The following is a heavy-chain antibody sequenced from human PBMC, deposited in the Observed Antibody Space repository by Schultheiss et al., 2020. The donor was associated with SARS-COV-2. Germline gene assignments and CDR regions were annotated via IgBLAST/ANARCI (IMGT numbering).Heavy chain of an antibody. CDR2: ISSSSSYI. Sequence: GGSLRLSCAASGFTFSSYSMNWVRQAPGKGLEWVSSISSSSSYIYYADSVKGRFTISRDNAKNSLYLQMNSLRAEDTAVYYCAGTYDFWSGYSPYYYGMDVWGQGTTVTVSS. D-gene: IGHD3-3*01. J-gene: IGHJ6*02. V-gene: IGHV3-21*01. CDR1: GFTFSSYS. CDR3: AGTYDFWSGYSPYYYGMDV.